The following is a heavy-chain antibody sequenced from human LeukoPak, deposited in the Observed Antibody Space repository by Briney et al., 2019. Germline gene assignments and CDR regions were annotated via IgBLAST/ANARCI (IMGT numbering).Heavy chain of an antibody. CDR1: GFTFSSYE. CDR3: AREFQNSFDI. V-gene: IGHV3-48*03. D-gene: IGHD2/OR15-2a*01. Sequence: PGGSLRLSCAASGFTFSSYEMNWVRQAPGKGLEWVSYISSRGSTIYYADSVKGRFTFFRDNAKNSLYLQMNSLRAEDTGIYYCAREFQNSFDIWGQGTMVTVSS. CDR2: ISSRGSTI. J-gene: IGHJ3*02.